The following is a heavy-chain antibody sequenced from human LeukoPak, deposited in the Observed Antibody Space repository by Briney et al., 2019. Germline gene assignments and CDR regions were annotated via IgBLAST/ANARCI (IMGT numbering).Heavy chain of an antibody. CDR3: ASQLNYYGSGSYPYYYYGMDV. CDR1: GYTFTSYD. V-gene: IGHV1-8*01. Sequence: ASVKVSCKASGYTFTSYDINWVRQATGQGLEWMGWMNPNSGNTGYAQKFQGRVTMTRNTSISTAYMELSSLRSEDTAVYYCASQLNYYGSGSYPYYYYGMDVWGQGTTVTVSS. J-gene: IGHJ6*02. D-gene: IGHD3-10*01. CDR2: MNPNSGNT.